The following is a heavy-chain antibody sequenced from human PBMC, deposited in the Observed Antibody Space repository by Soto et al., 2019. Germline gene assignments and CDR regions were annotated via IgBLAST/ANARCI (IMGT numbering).Heavy chain of an antibody. D-gene: IGHD5-12*01. Sequence: QVQLVQSGAEVKKPGSSVKVSCKASGGTFSTYDICWVRQAPGQGLEWMGGIIPLFGTANYAQKFQGSATIIADEYTRTAYMELRRLRSEDTAVYYCAINEGTDGYKFAYWGQGTLVTVSS. CDR2: IIPLFGTA. V-gene: IGHV1-69*01. J-gene: IGHJ4*02. CDR1: GGTFSTYD. CDR3: AINEGTDGYKFAY.